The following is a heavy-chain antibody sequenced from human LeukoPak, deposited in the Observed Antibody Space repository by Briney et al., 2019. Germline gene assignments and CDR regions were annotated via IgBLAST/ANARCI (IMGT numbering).Heavy chain of an antibody. CDR2: ISPNGGGT. CDR1: GYSFTGYY. V-gene: IGHV1-2*02. D-gene: IGHD2/OR15-2a*01. Sequence: GASVRVSCTASGYSFTGYYLHWVRQAPGQGLEWMGWISPNGGGTHFAQRFQGRVTMTRDTSISTAYMELGRLRSDDSAVYYCARGSLGLVTVLEYYDYWGQGTLVTVSS. CDR3: ARGSLGLVTVLEYYDY. J-gene: IGHJ4*02.